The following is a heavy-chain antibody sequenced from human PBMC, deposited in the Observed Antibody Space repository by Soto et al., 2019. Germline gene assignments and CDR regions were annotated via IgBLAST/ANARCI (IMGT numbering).Heavy chain of an antibody. CDR1: GFTFSNAW. CDR3: TTDGLSWTFVY. D-gene: IGHD3-10*01. V-gene: IGHV3-15*01. Sequence: GGSLRLSCAASGFTFSNAWMSWVRQAPGKGLEWVGRIKSKTDGGTTDYAAPVKGRFTISRDDSKNTLYLQMNSLKTEVTAVYYGTTDGLSWTFVYWGQGTLVTVSS. J-gene: IGHJ4*02. CDR2: IKSKTDGGTT.